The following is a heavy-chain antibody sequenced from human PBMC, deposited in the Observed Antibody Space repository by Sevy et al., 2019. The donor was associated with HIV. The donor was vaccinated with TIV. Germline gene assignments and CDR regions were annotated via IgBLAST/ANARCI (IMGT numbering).Heavy chain of an antibody. CDR1: GFTFSSYS. Sequence: GGSLRLSCAASGFTFSSYSMNWVRQAPGKGLEWVSCISSSSSTIYYADSVKGRFTISRDNAKNSLYLQMNSLRDEDTAVYYCAMFAGDFWSGYYVGEYFQHWGQGTLVTVSS. D-gene: IGHD3-3*01. CDR3: AMFAGDFWSGYYVGEYFQH. J-gene: IGHJ1*01. CDR2: ISSSSSTI. V-gene: IGHV3-48*02.